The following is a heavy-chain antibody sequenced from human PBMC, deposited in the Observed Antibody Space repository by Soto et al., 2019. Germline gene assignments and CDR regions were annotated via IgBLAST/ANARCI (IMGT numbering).Heavy chain of an antibody. CDR3: ARDNQGNYYGSGSYYNVPWFDP. CDR1: GLTFSSYG. V-gene: IGHV3-33*01. Sequence: GGSLRLSWAASGLTFSSYGMHWVRQATGKGLEWVAVIWYDGSNKYYADSVKGRFTISRDNSKNTLYLQMNSLRAEDTAVYYCARDNQGNYYGSGSYYNVPWFDPWGQGTLVTVSS. J-gene: IGHJ5*02. D-gene: IGHD3-10*01. CDR2: IWYDGSNK.